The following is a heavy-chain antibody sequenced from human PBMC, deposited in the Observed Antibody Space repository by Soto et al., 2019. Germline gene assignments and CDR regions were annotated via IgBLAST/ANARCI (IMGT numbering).Heavy chain of an antibody. CDR1: GGSISDYY. J-gene: IGHJ4*02. CDR2: VYYSGST. CDR3: ARQAID. V-gene: IGHV4-59*08. Sequence: QVQLQESGPGLVKPSETLSLTCTVSGGSISDYYWSWFRQAPGKGLDWIGYVYYSGSTNYNPSLQSRATTSEDTSENQFSLKLSPVTAADTAVYYCARQAIDWGQGTLVTVSS.